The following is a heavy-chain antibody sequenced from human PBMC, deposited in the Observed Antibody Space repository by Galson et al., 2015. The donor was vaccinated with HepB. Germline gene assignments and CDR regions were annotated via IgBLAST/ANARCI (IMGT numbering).Heavy chain of an antibody. J-gene: IGHJ5*02. CDR2: INPNSGGT. CDR3: ARAPKVMIVVPNGGVGWFDP. D-gene: IGHD3-22*01. CDR1: GYTFTGYY. V-gene: IGHV1-2*06. Sequence: SVKVSCKASGYTFTGYYMHWVRQAPGQGLEWMGRINPNSGGTNYAQKFQGRVTMTRDTSISTAYMELSRLRSDDTAVYYCARAPKVMIVVPNGGVGWFDPWGQGTLVTVSS.